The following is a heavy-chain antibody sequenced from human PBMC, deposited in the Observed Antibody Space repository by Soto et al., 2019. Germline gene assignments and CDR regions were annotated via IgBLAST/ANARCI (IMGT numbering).Heavy chain of an antibody. CDR2: IASHDGST. D-gene: IGHD3-22*01. Sequence: ASVKVSCKASGYTFTSYGLNWVRRAPGQGLEWMGRIASHDGSTVSAQSFQGRLNLTRDTFTNTAYLELGALTSDDTGLYFCWRNDGDDSTNFWGQGTMVTVSS. CDR1: GYTFTSYG. V-gene: IGHV1-18*04. CDR3: WRNDGDDSTNF. J-gene: IGHJ4*02.